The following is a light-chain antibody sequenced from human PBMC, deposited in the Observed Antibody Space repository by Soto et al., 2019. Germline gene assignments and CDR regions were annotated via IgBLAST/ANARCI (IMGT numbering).Light chain of an antibody. CDR3: CSYAGTNTLL. J-gene: IGLJ2*01. CDR1: SSDVGSYNL. V-gene: IGLV2-23*02. CDR2: EVS. Sequence: QSVLTQPASVSGSPGQSITISCTGTSSDVGSYNLVSWYQQHPGKAPKLMIYEVSKRPSGVSNRFSGSKSGNTASLTISGLQAEDEADYYCCSYAGTNTLLFGGGTKLTV.